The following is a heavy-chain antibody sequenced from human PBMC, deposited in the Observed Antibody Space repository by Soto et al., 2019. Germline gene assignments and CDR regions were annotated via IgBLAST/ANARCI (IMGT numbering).Heavy chain of an antibody. V-gene: IGHV4-30-2*01. CDR2: IYHSGST. CDR1: GGSMSSGGYS. CDR3: ARVPDR. D-gene: IGHD2-2*01. Sequence: PSXTLSLTCAVSGGSMSSGGYSWSWIRQPPGKGLEWIGYIYHSGSTYYNPSLKSRVTISVDRSKNQFSLKLSSVTAADTAVYYCARVPDRWGQGTLVTV. J-gene: IGHJ5*02.